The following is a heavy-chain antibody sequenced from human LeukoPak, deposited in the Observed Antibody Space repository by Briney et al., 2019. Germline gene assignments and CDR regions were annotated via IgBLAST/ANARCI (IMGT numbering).Heavy chain of an antibody. CDR1: AYTFTSYD. J-gene: IGHJ4*02. D-gene: IGHD1-26*01. Sequence: GASVKVSCKASAYTFTSYDINWVRQATGQGLEWMGWMNPNSGNTGYAQKFQGRVTMTRNTSISTAYMELSSLRSEDTAVYYCARAAGEGHPKVGATDYWGQGTLVTVSS. V-gene: IGHV1-8*01. CDR3: ARAAGEGHPKVGATDY. CDR2: MNPNSGNT.